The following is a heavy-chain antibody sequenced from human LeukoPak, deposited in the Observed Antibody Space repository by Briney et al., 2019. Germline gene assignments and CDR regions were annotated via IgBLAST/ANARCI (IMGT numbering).Heavy chain of an antibody. V-gene: IGHV4-59*01. D-gene: IGHD3-22*01. CDR1: GGSISSYY. CDR2: IYYSGST. Sequence: SETLSLTCTVSGGSISSYYWSWIRQPPGKGLEWIGYIYYSGSTNYNPSLKSRVTISVDTSKNQFSLKPSSVTAADTAVYYCARDSSYYYYDSSGYFDYWGQGTLVTVSS. J-gene: IGHJ4*02. CDR3: ARDSSYYYYDSSGYFDY.